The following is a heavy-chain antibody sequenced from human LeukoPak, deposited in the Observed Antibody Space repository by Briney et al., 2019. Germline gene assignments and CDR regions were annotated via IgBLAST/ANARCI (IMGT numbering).Heavy chain of an antibody. CDR3: AIGRSYYPLEY. J-gene: IGHJ4*02. V-gene: IGHV1-18*01. D-gene: IGHD1-26*01. Sequence: GASVKVSCKASGYTFTSYGISWVRQAPGQGLEWMGWISAYNGNTNYAQKLQGRITMTEDTSTGTASLEVISLRSEDTAIYYCAIGRSYYPLEYWGQGTLVTVSS. CDR2: ISAYNGNT. CDR1: GYTFTSYG.